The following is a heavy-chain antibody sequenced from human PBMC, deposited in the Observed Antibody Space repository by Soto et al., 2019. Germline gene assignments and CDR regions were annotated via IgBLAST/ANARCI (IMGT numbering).Heavy chain of an antibody. CDR2: IYYSGST. CDR1: GGSISSNTYY. D-gene: IGHD2-2*02. J-gene: IGHJ3*02. V-gene: IGHV4-39*01. Sequence: QLQLQESGPGLVKPSETLSLGCTVSGGSISSNTYYWGWIRQPPGKGLEWIGSIYYSGSTYYNPSLKSRVTIFVDTSKDQFSLKLSSVTAADTAVYFCARSCSTPSCYTERAFDIWGQGTMVTVSS. CDR3: ARSCSTPSCYTERAFDI.